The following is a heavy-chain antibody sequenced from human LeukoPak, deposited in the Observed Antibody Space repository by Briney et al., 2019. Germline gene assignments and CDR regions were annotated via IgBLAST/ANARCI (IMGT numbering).Heavy chain of an antibody. CDR1: GYSISSGYY. V-gene: IGHV4-38-2*01. J-gene: IGHJ4*02. Sequence: SDTLSLTCAVSGYSISSGYYWGWIRQPPGKGLESIGSIYYDGSTYYNPSLNSRLTISIDTSSNQFSLNLSSVSAADTAVYYCARQAAYGGRDYWGQGTLVIVSS. CDR3: ARQAAYGGRDY. CDR2: IYYDGST. D-gene: IGHD4-23*01.